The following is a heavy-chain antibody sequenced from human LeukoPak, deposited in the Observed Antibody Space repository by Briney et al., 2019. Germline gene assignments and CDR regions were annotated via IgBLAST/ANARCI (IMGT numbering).Heavy chain of an antibody. D-gene: IGHD1-14*01. CDR3: ARVGGGTSCCYYYYMDV. V-gene: IGHV5-51*01. J-gene: IGHJ6*03. Sequence: GESLKISCKGSGYSFTSYWIGWVRQMPGKGLEWMGIIYPDDSDTRYSPSFQGQVTISADKSISTAYLQWSSLKASDTAMYYCARVGGGTSCCYYYYMDVWGKGATVTVSS. CDR2: IYPDDSDT. CDR1: GYSFTSYW.